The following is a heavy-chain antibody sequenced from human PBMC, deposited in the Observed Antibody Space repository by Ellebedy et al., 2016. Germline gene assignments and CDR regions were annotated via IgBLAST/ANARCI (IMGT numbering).Heavy chain of an antibody. CDR1: GYSISSGYY. V-gene: IGHV4-38-2*02. CDR2: IYHSGST. Sequence: SETLSLXXTVSGYSISSGYYWGWIWQPPGKGLEWIGSIYHSGSTYYNPSLKSRVTISVDTSKNQFSLKLSSVTAADTAVYYCARAPYYNWNPTPYFDYWGQGTLVTVSS. D-gene: IGHD1-20*01. CDR3: ARAPYYNWNPTPYFDY. J-gene: IGHJ4*02.